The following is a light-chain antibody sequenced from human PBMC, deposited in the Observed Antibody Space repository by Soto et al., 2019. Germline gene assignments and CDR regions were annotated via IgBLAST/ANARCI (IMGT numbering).Light chain of an antibody. CDR3: QQYYSYPCT. V-gene: IGKV1-8*01. Sequence: AIRMTQSPSSFSASTGDRVTITCRASQGISSYLAWYQQNPGKATKLLIYAASTLQSGVPSRFSGSGSGTDFTLTISCLQSEDFATYYCQQYYSYPCTFGQGTKVEIK. CDR2: AAS. CDR1: QGISSY. J-gene: IGKJ1*01.